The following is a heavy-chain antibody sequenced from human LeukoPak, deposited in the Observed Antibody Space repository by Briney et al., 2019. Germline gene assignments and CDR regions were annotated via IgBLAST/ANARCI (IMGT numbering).Heavy chain of an antibody. J-gene: IGHJ4*02. CDR3: VGVGSAYGDPLEFDF. CDR1: GYSFNKFG. CDR2: ISGHNGNT. D-gene: IGHD4-17*01. V-gene: IGHV1-18*01. Sequence: ASVKVSCKASGYSFNKFGISWVRQAPGRGLEWMGWISGHNGNTDSAQKFQDRVTMSTDNSMSTAYLELRSLRSDDTAVYFCVGVGSAYGDPLEFDFWGQGTLVTVSS.